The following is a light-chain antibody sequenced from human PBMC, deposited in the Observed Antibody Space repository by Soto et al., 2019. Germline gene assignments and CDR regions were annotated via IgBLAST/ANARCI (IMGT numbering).Light chain of an antibody. V-gene: IGLV1-51*01. Sequence: SVLTQPPSVSAAPGQKVTISCSGSSSNIGNNYVSWYQQLPGTAPKLHIYDNNKRPSGIPDRFSGSKSGTSATLGITGLQTGDEADYYCGTWDSSLSAGDVFGTGTKVTV. CDR3: GTWDSSLSAGDV. CDR1: SSNIGNNY. CDR2: DNN. J-gene: IGLJ1*01.